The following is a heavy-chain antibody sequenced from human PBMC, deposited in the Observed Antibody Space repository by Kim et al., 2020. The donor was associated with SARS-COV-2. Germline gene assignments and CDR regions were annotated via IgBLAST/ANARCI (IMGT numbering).Heavy chain of an antibody. CDR3: ARVPHYDSSGYYFDY. J-gene: IGHJ4*02. D-gene: IGHD3-22*01. V-gene: IGHV3-74*01. Sequence: HSVKGRFTISRDHDKNTLYLEMNNLGVEDTAFYYCARVPHYDSSGYYFDYWGQGTLVSVSP.